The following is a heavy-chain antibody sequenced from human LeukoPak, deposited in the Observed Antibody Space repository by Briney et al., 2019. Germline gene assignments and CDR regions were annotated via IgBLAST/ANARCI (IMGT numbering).Heavy chain of an antibody. CDR2: VSDSGST. Sequence: SETLSLTCTVSGGSISTYYWSWIRQPPGKGLEWIGYVSDSGSTSYNPSLKSRVTISSDTSRNQFSLRLNSVTAADTAVYYCASAPVLYYFDYWAGEPWSPSPQ. CDR1: GGSISTYY. J-gene: IGHJ4*02. V-gene: IGHV4-4*09. CDR3: ASAPVLYYFDY.